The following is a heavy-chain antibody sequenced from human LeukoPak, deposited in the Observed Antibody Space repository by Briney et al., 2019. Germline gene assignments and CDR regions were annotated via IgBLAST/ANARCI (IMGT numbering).Heavy chain of an antibody. CDR1: GGSISSGGYY. J-gene: IGHJ3*02. V-gene: IGHV4-31*03. CDR2: IYYSGST. D-gene: IGHD3-22*01. Sequence: SETLSLTCTVSGGSISSGGYYWSWIRQHPGKGLEWIGYIYYSGSTYYNPSLKSRVTISVDTSKNQFSLKLSSVTAADTAVYYCARVRGGMIVVARSAFDIWGKGTMVTVSS. CDR3: ARVRGGMIVVARSAFDI.